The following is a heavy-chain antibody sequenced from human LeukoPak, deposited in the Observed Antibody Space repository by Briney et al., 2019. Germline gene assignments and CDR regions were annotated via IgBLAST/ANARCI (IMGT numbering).Heavy chain of an antibody. V-gene: IGHV4-39*07. Sequence: PPETLSLTCTVSGGSISSSNYYWGWIRQPPGKGLEWIGSIYYSGSTYYNPSLKSRVTISVDTSKNQFSLKLSSVTAADTAVYYCAGDPDTVWGATQSDYWGQGTLVTVSS. D-gene: IGHD1-26*01. J-gene: IGHJ4*02. CDR2: IYYSGST. CDR1: GGSISSSNYY. CDR3: AGDPDTVWGATQSDY.